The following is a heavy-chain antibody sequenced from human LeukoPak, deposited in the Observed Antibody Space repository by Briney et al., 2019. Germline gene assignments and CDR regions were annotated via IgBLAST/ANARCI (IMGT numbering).Heavy chain of an antibody. CDR2: IYTSGST. D-gene: IGHD3-10*01. CDR3: ARRNSRDYYMDV. J-gene: IGHJ6*03. Sequence: PSETLSLTCIVSGGSISSSSYYWGWIRQPAGKGLEWIGRIYTSGSTNYNPSLKSRVTMSVDTSKNQFSLKLSSVTAADTAVYYCARRNSRDYYMDVWGKGTTVTVSS. V-gene: IGHV4-61*02. CDR1: GGSISSSSYY.